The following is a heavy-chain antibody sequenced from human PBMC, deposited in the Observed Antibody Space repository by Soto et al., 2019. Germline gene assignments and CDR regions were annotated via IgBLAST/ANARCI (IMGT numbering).Heavy chain of an antibody. CDR3: ASLLTPRYYYYGMDV. J-gene: IGHJ6*02. V-gene: IGHV4-34*01. CDR2: INHSGST. D-gene: IGHD2-15*01. CDR1: GGSFSGYY. Sequence: SATLSLTCAVYGGSFSGYYWSWIRQPPGKGLEWIGEINHSGSTNYNPSLKSRVTISLDTSKNQFSLKLSSVTAADTAVYYCASLLTPRYYYYGMDVGGQGTTVT.